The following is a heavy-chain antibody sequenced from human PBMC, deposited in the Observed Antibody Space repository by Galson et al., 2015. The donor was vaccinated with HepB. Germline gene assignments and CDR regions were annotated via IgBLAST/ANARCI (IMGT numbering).Heavy chain of an antibody. CDR3: ARDYDSSGIWGVDY. CDR2: ISSSSSYT. J-gene: IGHJ4*02. V-gene: IGHV3-11*06. D-gene: IGHD3-22*01. Sequence: SLRLSCAASGLTFSDYYMSWIRQAPGKGLEWVSYISSSSSYTNYADSVKGRFTISRDNAKNSLYLQMNSLRAEDTAVYYCARDYDSSGIWGVDYWGQGTLVTVSS. CDR1: GLTFSDYY.